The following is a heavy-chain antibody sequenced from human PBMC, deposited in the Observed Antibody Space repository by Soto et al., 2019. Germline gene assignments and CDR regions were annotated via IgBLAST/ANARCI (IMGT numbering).Heavy chain of an antibody. V-gene: IGHV1-8*01. D-gene: IGHD3-22*01. CDR2: MNPNSGNT. Sequence: ASVKVSCKASGYTFTSYDINWVRQATGQGLEWMGWMNPNSGNTGYTQKFQGRVTMARNTSISTAYMELSSLRSEDTAVYYCARGLYDYSSGSDDAFDIWGQGTMVTVSS. CDR3: ARGLYDYSSGSDDAFDI. J-gene: IGHJ3*02. CDR1: GYTFTSYD.